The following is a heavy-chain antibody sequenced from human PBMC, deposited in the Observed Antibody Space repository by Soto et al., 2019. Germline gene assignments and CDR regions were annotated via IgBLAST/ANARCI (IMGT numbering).Heavy chain of an antibody. V-gene: IGHV1-69*06. CDR1: GCTLNTYT. D-gene: IGHD1-26*01. CDR3: ASWSSYSGSYCFDY. J-gene: IGHJ4*02. CDR2: IAPRYDSV. Sequence: HVQRGQSGAEAKKPGAAVKVSCEASGCTLNTYTINWVRQAHGRGLEWVGQIAPRYDSVNYAENFQDRVTITVDTSTTAAYTELTRLRSEDTALYFCASWSSYSGSYCFDYWGQGTLVTVAS.